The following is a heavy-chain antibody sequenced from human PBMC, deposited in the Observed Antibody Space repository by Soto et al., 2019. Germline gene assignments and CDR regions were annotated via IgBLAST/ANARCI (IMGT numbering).Heavy chain of an antibody. CDR2: IYASRAT. J-gene: IGHJ4*02. D-gene: IGHD3-3*02. CDR3: ARSHSFDGSIYHYYFDF. CDR1: GGSIGSFY. V-gene: IGHV4-59*01. Sequence: PSETLSLTCTVSGGSIGSFYWSWIRQSPGGTLEWIGYIYASRATTYKPCLESRITMSVDIPNNDFSLDLTSVTAADAAVYYCARSHSFDGSIYHYYFDFWGQGTLVTVSS.